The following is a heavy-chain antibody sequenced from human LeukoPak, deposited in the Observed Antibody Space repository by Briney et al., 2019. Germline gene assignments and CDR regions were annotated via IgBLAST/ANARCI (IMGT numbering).Heavy chain of an antibody. CDR1: GGSFSGYY. D-gene: IGHD6-19*01. V-gene: IGHV4-34*01. J-gene: IGHJ3*02. Sequence: SETLSLTCAVYGGSFSGYYWSWIRQPPGKGLEWIGEINHSGSTTYNPSLKSRVTISVDTSKNQFSLKLSSVTAADTAVYYCARQGLYAFDIWGQGTMVTVSS. CDR3: ARQGLYAFDI. CDR2: INHSGST.